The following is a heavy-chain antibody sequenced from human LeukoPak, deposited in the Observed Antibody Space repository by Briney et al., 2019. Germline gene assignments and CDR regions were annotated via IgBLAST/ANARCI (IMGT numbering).Heavy chain of an antibody. Sequence: SQTLSLTCTVSGGSISSGSYYWSWIRQPAGTGLEWIGRIYTSGSTNYNPSLKSRVTISVDTSKNQFSLKLSAVTAADTAVYYCARDAAIRSYYYYIDVWGKGTAVTVSS. V-gene: IGHV4-61*02. CDR3: ARDAAIRSYYYYIDV. J-gene: IGHJ6*03. CDR2: IYTSGST. D-gene: IGHD2-2*01. CDR1: GGSISSGSYY.